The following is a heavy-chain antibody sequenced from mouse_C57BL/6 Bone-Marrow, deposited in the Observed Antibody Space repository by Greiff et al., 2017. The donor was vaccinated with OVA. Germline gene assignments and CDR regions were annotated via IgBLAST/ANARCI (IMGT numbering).Heavy chain of an antibody. CDR3: ARDADARGYFDV. CDR2: SRNKANDYTT. CDR1: GFTFSDFY. V-gene: IGHV7-1*01. J-gene: IGHJ1*03. Sequence: EVKLVESGGGLVQSGRSLRLSCATSGFTFSDFYMEWVRQAPGKGLEWIAASRNKANDYTTEYSASVKGRFIVSRDTSQSILYLQMNALRAEDTAMYYCARDADARGYFDVWGTGTTVTVSS.